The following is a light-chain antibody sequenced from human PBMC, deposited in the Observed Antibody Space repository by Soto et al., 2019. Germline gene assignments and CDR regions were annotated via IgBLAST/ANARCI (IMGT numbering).Light chain of an antibody. Sequence: QSVLTQAPSASGTPGQRVTIPCSGSSSNIGSNTVTWYQQVPGTAPKLLIYSNDQRPSGVPDRFSGSKSGTSASLAIAGLQSEDEADYYCAAWDDSLNGWVFGGGTKLTVL. CDR2: SND. J-gene: IGLJ3*02. V-gene: IGLV1-44*01. CDR3: AAWDDSLNGWV. CDR1: SSNIGSNT.